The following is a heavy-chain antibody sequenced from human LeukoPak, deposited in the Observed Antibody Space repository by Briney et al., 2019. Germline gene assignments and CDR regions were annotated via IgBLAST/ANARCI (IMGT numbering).Heavy chain of an antibody. Sequence: PGGSLRLSCAASGFTVSSNYMSWVRQAPGKGLEWVSVIYSGGSTYYADSVKGRFTISRDNSKNTLYLQMNSLRAEDTAVYYCARDDILTGLDYWGQGTLVTVSS. D-gene: IGHD3-9*01. CDR1: GFTVSSNY. CDR3: ARDDILTGLDY. V-gene: IGHV3-53*01. J-gene: IGHJ4*02. CDR2: IYSGGST.